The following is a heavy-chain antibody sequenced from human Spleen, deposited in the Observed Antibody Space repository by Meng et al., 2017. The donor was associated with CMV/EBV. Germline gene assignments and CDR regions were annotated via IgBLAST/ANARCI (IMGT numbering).Heavy chain of an antibody. D-gene: IGHD3-3*01. CDR2: ISTDNGNT. V-gene: IGHV1-18*01. Sequence: ASVKVSCKASGYTFTSYGISWVRQAPGQGLEWMGWISTDNGNTNYAQKIQGRVTMTTDTSTSTGYMELRSLRSEDTAVYYCARLTIFELAYDGFGIWGQGTLVTVSS. J-gene: IGHJ3*02. CDR3: ARLTIFELAYDGFGI. CDR1: GYTFTSYG.